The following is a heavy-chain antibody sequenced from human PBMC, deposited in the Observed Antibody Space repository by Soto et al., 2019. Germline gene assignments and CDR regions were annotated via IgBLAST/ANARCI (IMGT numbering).Heavy chain of an antibody. D-gene: IGHD1-26*01. Sequence: QVQLVESGGGVVQPGRSPRLSCAASGFTFSSYGMHWVRQAPGKGLEWVAIISYDGSNTYYADSVKGRFTISRANSKNTLDLQMNSLRAEDTSVYYCAKEGGLSGSYYISSSYYFDYWGQGTLVTVSS. CDR2: ISYDGSNT. J-gene: IGHJ4*02. V-gene: IGHV3-30*18. CDR1: GFTFSSYG. CDR3: AKEGGLSGSYYISSSYYFDY.